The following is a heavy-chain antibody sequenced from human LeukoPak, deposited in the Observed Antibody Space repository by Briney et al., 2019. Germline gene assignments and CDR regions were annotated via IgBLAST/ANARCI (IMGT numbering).Heavy chain of an antibody. D-gene: IGHD3-9*01. CDR3: ARAPGYYDILTGYYFDY. Sequence: SETLSLTCAVYGGSFSGYYWSWIRQPPGKGLEWIGEINHSGSTNYNPSLKSRVTISVDTSKNQFSLKLSSVTAADTAVYYCARAPGYYDILTGYYFDYWGQGTLVTVSS. J-gene: IGHJ4*02. CDR2: INHSGST. V-gene: IGHV4-34*01. CDR1: GGSFSGYY.